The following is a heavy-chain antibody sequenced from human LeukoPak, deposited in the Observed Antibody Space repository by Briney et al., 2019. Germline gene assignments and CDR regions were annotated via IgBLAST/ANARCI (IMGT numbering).Heavy chain of an antibody. D-gene: IGHD6-19*01. CDR3: ARRARMAGREKSAFDI. V-gene: IGHV4-59*08. CDR2: IYYSGST. CDR1: GGSISSYY. Sequence: SETLSLTCTVSGGSISSYYWSWIRQPPGKGLEWIGYIYYSGSTNYNPSLKSRVTISVDTSKNQFSLKLSSVTAADTAVYYCARRARMAGREKSAFDIWGQGTMVTVSS. J-gene: IGHJ3*02.